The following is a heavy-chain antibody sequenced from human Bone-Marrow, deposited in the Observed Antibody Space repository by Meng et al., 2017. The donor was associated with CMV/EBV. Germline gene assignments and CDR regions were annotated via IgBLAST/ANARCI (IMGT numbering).Heavy chain of an antibody. CDR1: GYTFTSYY. CDR3: ARAAPGVNGWSTYVEY. Sequence: ASVKVSCKASGYTFTSYYMHWVRQAPGQGLEWMGIINPSGGSTSYAQKFQGRVTITRDTSISTAYMELSSLRSEDTAVYYCARAAPGVNGWSTYVEYWGQGTLVTVSS. D-gene: IGHD6-19*01. V-gene: IGHV1-46*01. CDR2: INPSGGST. J-gene: IGHJ4*02.